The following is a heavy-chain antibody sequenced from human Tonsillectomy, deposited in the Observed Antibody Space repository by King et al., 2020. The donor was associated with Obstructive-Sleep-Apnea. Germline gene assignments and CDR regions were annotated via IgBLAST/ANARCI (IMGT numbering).Heavy chain of an antibody. D-gene: IGHD4-17*01. CDR1: EFTFSNYG. CDR3: AKEGDYGDYIDY. V-gene: IGHV3-30*02. CDR2: IRYEGSNM. Sequence: VQLVESGAGVVQPGGSRKLSCAASEFTFSNYGIQGVRQAPGKGLEWGSFIRYEGSNMNYADSVKGRFTISRDNSKNTLYLQMNSLRPEDTAVYYCAKEGDYGDYIDYWGQGTLVTVSS. J-gene: IGHJ4*02.